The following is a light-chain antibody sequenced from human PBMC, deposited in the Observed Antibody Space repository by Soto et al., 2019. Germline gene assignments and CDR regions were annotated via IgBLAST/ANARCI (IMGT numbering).Light chain of an antibody. CDR3: SSYTSSTAV. Sequence: QSALTQPASVSGSPGHSIAISFTGTSSDVGTYSFVSWYQQHPGKAPKLLIYDVSNRPSGVSDRFSGSKSGNTASLTISGLQAEDEADYYCSSYTSSTAVFGGGTKLTVL. V-gene: IGLV2-14*03. CDR1: SSDVGTYSF. CDR2: DVS. J-gene: IGLJ2*01.